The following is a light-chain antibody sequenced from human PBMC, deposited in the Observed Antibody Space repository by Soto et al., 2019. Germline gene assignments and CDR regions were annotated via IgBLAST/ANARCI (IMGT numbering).Light chain of an antibody. CDR3: NSYTTLSNRV. CDR2: EVT. Sequence: QSALTQPASVSGSPGQSITISCTGTSSDVGGYNYVSWFQQHPGKAPKLLIYEVTNRPSGVSDRFSGSKSGNTASLTISGLKAEDEANYYCNSYTTLSNRVFGTGTKVTVL. J-gene: IGLJ1*01. V-gene: IGLV2-14*01. CDR1: SSDVGGYNY.